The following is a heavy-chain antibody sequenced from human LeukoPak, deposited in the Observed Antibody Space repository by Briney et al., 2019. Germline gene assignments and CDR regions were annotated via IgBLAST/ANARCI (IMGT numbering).Heavy chain of an antibody. Sequence: NAGGSLRLSCAASGFTFSSYWMSWVRQAPGKGLEWIGEIYHSGSTNYNPSLKSRVTISVDKSKNQFSLKLSSVTAADTAVYYCARVNWAFDYWGQGTLVTVSS. V-gene: IGHV4-4*02. D-gene: IGHD7-27*01. CDR1: GFTFSSYW. CDR3: ARVNWAFDY. J-gene: IGHJ4*02. CDR2: IYHSGST.